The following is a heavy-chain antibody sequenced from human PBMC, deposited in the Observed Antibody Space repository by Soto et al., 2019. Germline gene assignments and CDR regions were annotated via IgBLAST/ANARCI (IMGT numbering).Heavy chain of an antibody. J-gene: IGHJ4*02. CDR2: IFYSGTA. V-gene: IGHV4-59*08. Sequence: QVQLQESGPRLVKPSETLSLTCTVSGGSISPYYWSWIRQSPGKGLERLGYIFYSGTADYNPSLKNRVTLTVDTAQNQFSLELTSVPAAGTAVYYCARQPVNSDYVYYVEVWGQGTLVTGSS. CDR1: GGSISPYY. CDR3: ARQPVNSDYVYYVEV. D-gene: IGHD4-4*01.